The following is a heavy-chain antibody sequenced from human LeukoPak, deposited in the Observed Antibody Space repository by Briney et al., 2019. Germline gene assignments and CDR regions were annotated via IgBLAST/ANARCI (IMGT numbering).Heavy chain of an antibody. D-gene: IGHD2-21*01. J-gene: IGHJ6*03. Sequence: SETLSLTCTVSGGSISSYYWSWIRQPPGKGLEWIGYIYYSGSTNYNPSLKSRVTISVDTSKNQFSLKLSSVTAADTAVYYCARARGISPYYYYYMDVWGKGTTVTVSS. CDR2: IYYSGST. V-gene: IGHV4-59*01. CDR1: GGSISSYY. CDR3: ARARGISPYYYYYMDV.